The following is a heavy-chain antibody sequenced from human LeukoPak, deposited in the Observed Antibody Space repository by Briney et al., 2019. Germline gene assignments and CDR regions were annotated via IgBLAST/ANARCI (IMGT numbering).Heavy chain of an antibody. CDR3: ARAFYPDYGGNSEAEYFQH. Sequence: ASVKVSCKASGYTFTRYYMHWVRQPPGQGREWVGLINPNSGGTNYAQKFQGRVTMTRDTSISTAYMELSRLRSDDTAVYYCARAFYPDYGGNSEAEYFQHWGQGTLVTVSS. J-gene: IGHJ1*01. CDR1: GYTFTRYY. V-gene: IGHV1-2*02. CDR2: INPNSGGT. D-gene: IGHD4-23*01.